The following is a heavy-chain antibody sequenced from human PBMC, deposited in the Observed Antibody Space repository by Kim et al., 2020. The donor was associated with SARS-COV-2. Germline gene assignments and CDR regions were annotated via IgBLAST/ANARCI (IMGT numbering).Heavy chain of an antibody. V-gene: IGHV1-2*02. Sequence: ASVKVSCKASGYSFADYYIHWVRQAPGQGLEWMGWINPKNGGTEYAQKFQGRVSMTRDTSVSTAFVDLIGLTSDDTAIYFCARFAYQVVNSFDVWGQGT. CDR2: INPKNGGT. J-gene: IGHJ3*01. CDR3: ARFAYQVVNSFDV. CDR1: GYSFADYY. D-gene: IGHD2-15*01.